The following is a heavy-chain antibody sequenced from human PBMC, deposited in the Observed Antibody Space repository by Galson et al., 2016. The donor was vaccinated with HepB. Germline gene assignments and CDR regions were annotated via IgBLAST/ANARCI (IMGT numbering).Heavy chain of an antibody. Sequence: SETLSLTCAVSGGSISRSNWWSWVRQPPGKGLEWIGEIYHGGITNYNPSLKSRVTISIDKSKNQFSLKLSSVTAADTAVHYCASGVGGSYVFHWGQGTLVTVSS. CDR3: ASGVGGSYVFH. J-gene: IGHJ4*02. D-gene: IGHD3-16*01. CDR2: IYHGGIT. V-gene: IGHV4-4*02. CDR1: GGSISRSNW.